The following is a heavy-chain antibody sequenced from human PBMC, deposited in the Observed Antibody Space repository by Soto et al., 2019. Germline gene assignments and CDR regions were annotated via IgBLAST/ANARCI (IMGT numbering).Heavy chain of an antibody. Sequence: QVQLQQWGAGLLEPSGTLSLTCGVSGGSLSDYYWSWIRHPPGKGREWIGEINHSGITNVNPSLTRRATHSVDVSKSQYSLSLSSVPAADPALYYCARPPIQYCISISCSPDYNYYMDVWGTGTAVTVSS. CDR2: INHSGIT. CDR1: GGSLSDYY. J-gene: IGHJ6*03. CDR3: ARPPIQYCISISCSPDYNYYMDV. D-gene: IGHD2-2*01. V-gene: IGHV4-34*04.